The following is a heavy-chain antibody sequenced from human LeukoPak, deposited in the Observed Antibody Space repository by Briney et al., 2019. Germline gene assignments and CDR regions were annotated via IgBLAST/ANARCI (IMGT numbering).Heavy chain of an antibody. CDR1: GGSFSGYY. CDR3: ARVGGIGGYEGSDAFDI. J-gene: IGHJ3*02. D-gene: IGHD5-12*01. Sequence: SETLSLTCAVYGGSFSGYYWSWIRQPPGKGLEWIGEINHSGSTNYSPSLKSRVTISVDTSKNQFSLKLSSVTAADTAVYYCARVGGIGGYEGSDAFDIWGQGTMVTVSS. V-gene: IGHV4-34*01. CDR2: INHSGST.